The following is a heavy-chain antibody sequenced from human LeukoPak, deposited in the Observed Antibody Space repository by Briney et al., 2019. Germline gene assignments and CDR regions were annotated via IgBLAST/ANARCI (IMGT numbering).Heavy chain of an antibody. CDR1: GYTFTSYG. D-gene: IGHD3-22*01. V-gene: IGHV1-18*01. J-gene: IGHJ4*02. CDR3: ARSENYYDSSGYYHTFDY. Sequence: GASVKVSCKASGYTFTSYGISWVRQAPGQGLERMGWISAYNGNTNYAQKLQGRVTMTTDTSTSTAYMELRSLRSDDTAVYYCARSENYYDSSGYYHTFDYWGQGTLVTVSS. CDR2: ISAYNGNT.